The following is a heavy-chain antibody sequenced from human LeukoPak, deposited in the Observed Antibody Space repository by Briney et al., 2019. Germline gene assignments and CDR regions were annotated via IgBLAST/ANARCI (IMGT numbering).Heavy chain of an antibody. J-gene: IGHJ6*03. V-gene: IGHV3-74*01. CDR2: INSDGSST. CDR1: GFTFNSYW. Sequence: PGGSLRLSCAASGFTFNSYWMHWVRQAPGKGLVWVSRINSDGSSTSYADSVEGRFTISRDNAKNTLYLQMNSLRAEDTAVYYCARAPYGSGSYPYYYMDVWGKGTTVTISS. D-gene: IGHD3-10*01. CDR3: ARAPYGSGSYPYYYMDV.